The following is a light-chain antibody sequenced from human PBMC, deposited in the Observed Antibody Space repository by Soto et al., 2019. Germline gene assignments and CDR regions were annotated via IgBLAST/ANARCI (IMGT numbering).Light chain of an antibody. CDR2: AAS. CDR1: QGVRND. CDR3: QQYDDIPPMT. J-gene: IGKJ4*01. V-gene: IGKV1-17*01. Sequence: DIQMTQSPSSLSASVGDRVTITCRASQGVRNDLGWYQQKPGKGPKRLIYAASSLQSGVPSRFSGSGSGTDFTFTISSLQAEDTATYYCQQYDDIPPMTFGGGTKVQI.